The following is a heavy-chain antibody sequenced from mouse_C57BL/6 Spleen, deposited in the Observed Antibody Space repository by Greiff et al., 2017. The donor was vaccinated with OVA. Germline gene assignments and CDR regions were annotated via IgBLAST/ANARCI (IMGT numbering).Heavy chain of an antibody. Sequence: VQLQQPGAELVMPGASVKLSCKASGYTFTSYWMHWVKQRPGQGLEWIGEIDPSDSYTNYNQKFKGKSTLTVDKSSSTAYMQLSSLTSEDSAVYYCAREGGYDGKAYWGQGTTLTVSS. CDR1: GYTFTSYW. CDR3: AREGGYDGKAY. V-gene: IGHV1-69*01. J-gene: IGHJ2*01. D-gene: IGHD2-2*01. CDR2: IDPSDSYT.